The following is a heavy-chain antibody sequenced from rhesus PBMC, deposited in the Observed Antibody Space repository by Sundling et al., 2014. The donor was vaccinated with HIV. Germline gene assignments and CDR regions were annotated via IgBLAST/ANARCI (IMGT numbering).Heavy chain of an antibody. D-gene: IGHD5-12*01. V-gene: IGHV3-201*01. J-gene: IGHJ6*01. CDR2: ISWSGDRT. CDR1: GFTFDDYA. CDR3: TRDRADTVTVIGGLDS. Sequence: EVQLVESGGGVVQPGGSLRLSCAASGFTFDDYAMHWVRQAPGKGLEWVSGISWSGDRTGYGDSVKGRFTISRDNAKNSLSLQMNSLRAEDTAVYYCTRDRADTVTVIGGLDSWGQGVVVTVSS.